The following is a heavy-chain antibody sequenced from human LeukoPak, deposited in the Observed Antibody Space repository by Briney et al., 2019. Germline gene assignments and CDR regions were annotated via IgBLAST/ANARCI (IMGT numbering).Heavy chain of an antibody. CDR1: GFTFGDYA. CDR3: TRMIYCSGGSCSFDY. J-gene: IGHJ4*02. Sequence: GESLKTSCTASGFTFGDYAMTWVRQAPGKGLEWVGFITSKAYGGTTEYAASVKGRFTISRDDSKSIAYLQVNSLKTEDTAVYYCTRMIYCSGGSCSFDYWGQGTLVTVSS. V-gene: IGHV3-49*04. D-gene: IGHD2-15*01. CDR2: ITSKAYGGTT.